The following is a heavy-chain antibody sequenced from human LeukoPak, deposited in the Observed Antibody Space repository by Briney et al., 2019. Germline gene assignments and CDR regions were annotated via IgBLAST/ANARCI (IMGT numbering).Heavy chain of an antibody. J-gene: IGHJ5*02. CDR3: ARGGHGAADQ. CDR2: ISPSTTHT. V-gene: IGHV3-11*05. CDR1: GFXFSDYY. Sequence: GGSLRLSCAASGFXFSDYYISWSRQAPGKGLEWLSYISPSTTHTSYADSVKGRFTISRDNANNLLYLQMNSLRAEDTAVYYCARGGHGAADQWGQGTLVTVSS. D-gene: IGHD1-26*01.